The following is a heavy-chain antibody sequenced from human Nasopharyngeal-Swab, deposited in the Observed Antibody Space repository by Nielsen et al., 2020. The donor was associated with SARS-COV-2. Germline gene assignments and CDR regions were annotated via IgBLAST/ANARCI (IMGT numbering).Heavy chain of an antibody. V-gene: IGHV3-9*01. CDR1: GFTFGDYA. J-gene: IGHJ4*02. D-gene: IGHD3-22*01. Sequence: SLKISCAASGFTFGDYAMHWVRQAPGKGLEWVSGISWNRGSIDYADSVKGRFTISRDNAKNSLYLQMNSLRAEDTAFYYWAKDWYYYDSSGCLDYWGQGTLVTVSS. CDR2: ISWNRGSI. CDR3: AKDWYYYDSSGCLDY.